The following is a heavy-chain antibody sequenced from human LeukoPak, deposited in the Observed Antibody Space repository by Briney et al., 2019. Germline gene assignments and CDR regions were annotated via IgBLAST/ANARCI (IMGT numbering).Heavy chain of an antibody. D-gene: IGHD2-21*01. CDR1: GESFSGYY. CDR3: AGGTIPPYYTDV. Sequence: PSETLSLTCAVYGESFSGYYWSWIRQPPGKGLEWIGEINHSGSTNYNPSLASRVTISLDTSKNQFSLKLSSVTAADTAVYYCAGGTIPPYYTDVWGKGTTVTVSS. CDR2: INHSGST. J-gene: IGHJ6*03. V-gene: IGHV4-34*01.